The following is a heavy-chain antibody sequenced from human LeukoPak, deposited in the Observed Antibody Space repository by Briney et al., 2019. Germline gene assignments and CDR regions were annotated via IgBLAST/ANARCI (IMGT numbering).Heavy chain of an antibody. Sequence: PGRSLRLSCAASGFTFSSYGMHWVRQAPGKGLEWVAVISYDGSNKYYADSVKGRFTISRDNSKNTLYLQMSSLRAEGTAVYYCAKKAGPYCSGGSCYSLDHWGQGTLVTVSS. J-gene: IGHJ4*02. V-gene: IGHV3-30*18. CDR2: ISYDGSNK. D-gene: IGHD2-15*01. CDR3: AKKAGPYCSGGSCYSLDH. CDR1: GFTFSSYG.